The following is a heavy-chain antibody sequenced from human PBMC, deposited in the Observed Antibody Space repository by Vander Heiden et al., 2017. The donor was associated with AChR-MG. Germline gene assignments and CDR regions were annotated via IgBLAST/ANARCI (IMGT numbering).Heavy chain of an antibody. CDR2: ISNGDYTT. J-gene: IGHJ4*02. CDR3: AKLGLSSGEPKDF. CDR1: GFTFRNYA. Sequence: VQLLESGGGLVQPGGSLRLSCAVSGFTFRNYAMRWVRQVPGKGLEWVSYISNGDYTTYYADSVKGRFTISRDDSKNTLYLQMNSLRAEDTAIYFCAKLGLSSGEPKDFWGQGSLVTVSS. D-gene: IGHD3-16*01. V-gene: IGHV3-23*01.